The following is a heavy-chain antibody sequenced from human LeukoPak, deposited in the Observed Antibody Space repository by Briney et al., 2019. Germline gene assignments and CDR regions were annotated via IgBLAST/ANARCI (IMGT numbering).Heavy chain of an antibody. J-gene: IGHJ5*02. CDR1: GYTFTGYY. V-gene: IGHV1-2*02. D-gene: IGHD6-13*01. CDR3: ARRPGRIAAAGSKHWFDP. Sequence: GASVKVSCKASGYTFTGYYMHWVRQAPGQGLEWMGWINPNSGGTNYAQKFQGRVTMTRDTSISTAYMELSRLRSDDTAVYYCARRPGRIAAAGSKHWFDPWGQGTLVTVSS. CDR2: INPNSGGT.